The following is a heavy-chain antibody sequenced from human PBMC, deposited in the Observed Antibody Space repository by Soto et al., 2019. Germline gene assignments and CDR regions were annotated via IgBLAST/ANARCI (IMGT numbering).Heavy chain of an antibody. CDR1: GYTFTSYD. J-gene: IGHJ3*02. CDR2: IIPILGIA. D-gene: IGHD2-15*01. CDR3: ARDGIVVVVAAPDAFDI. Sequence: GASVKVSCKASGYTFTSYDINWVRQATGQGLEWMGRIIPILGIANYAQKFQGRVTITADKSTSTAYMELSSLRSEDTAVYYCARDGIVVVVAAPDAFDIWGQGTMVTVSS. V-gene: IGHV1-69*04.